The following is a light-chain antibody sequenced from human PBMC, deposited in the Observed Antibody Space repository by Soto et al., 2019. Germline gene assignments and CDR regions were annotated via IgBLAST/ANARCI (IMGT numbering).Light chain of an antibody. V-gene: IGKV1-27*01. Sequence: DSKMTQSPTSLSASVGDSVTINCRASQGINNYLAWYQQKPGKVPVLLIYSASTLKAGIPSRFSGSGAGTDFTLTISSLQPEDFATYYCQKYDSAPRTFGQGTKVDIK. CDR1: QGINNY. J-gene: IGKJ1*01. CDR2: SAS. CDR3: QKYDSAPRT.